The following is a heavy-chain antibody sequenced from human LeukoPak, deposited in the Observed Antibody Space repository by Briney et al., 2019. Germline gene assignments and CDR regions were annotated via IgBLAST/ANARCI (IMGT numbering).Heavy chain of an antibody. J-gene: IGHJ4*02. D-gene: IGHD6-13*01. CDR3: ARDRREYIAAAGPPDFDY. Sequence: ASVKVSCKASGYTCTSYGISWVRQAPGQGLEWMGWISAYNGNTNYAQKLQGRVTMTTDTSTSTAYMELRSLRSDDTAVYYCARDRREYIAAAGPPDFDYWGQGTLVTVSS. CDR2: ISAYNGNT. CDR1: GYTCTSYG. V-gene: IGHV1-18*01.